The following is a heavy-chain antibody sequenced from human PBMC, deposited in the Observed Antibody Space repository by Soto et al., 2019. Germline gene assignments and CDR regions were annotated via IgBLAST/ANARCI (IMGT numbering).Heavy chain of an antibody. J-gene: IGHJ5*02. Sequence: PSETLSLSCTVSGGSISSYYWSWIRQPPGKGLEWIGYIYYSGSTNYNPSLKSRVTISVDTSKNQFSLKLSSVTAADTAVYYCARDSYSSGWYVFDPWGQGTLVTVSS. CDR3: ARDSYSSGWYVFDP. V-gene: IGHV4-59*01. CDR1: GGSISSYY. CDR2: IYYSGST. D-gene: IGHD6-19*01.